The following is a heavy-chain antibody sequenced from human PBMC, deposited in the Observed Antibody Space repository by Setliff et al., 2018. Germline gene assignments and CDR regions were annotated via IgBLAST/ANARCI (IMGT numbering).Heavy chain of an antibody. V-gene: IGHV1-69*05. CDR1: GGTFNNYL. J-gene: IGHJ6*03. D-gene: IGHD2-15*01. CDR3: ARGEHIVSGDFYHYIDV. Sequence: ASVKVSCKASGGTFNNYLISWVRQAPGQGLEWMGGIIPIFGTTRYTQKFQGRLTFFMDESTNTAYMELSSLRSEDTAVYYCARGEHIVSGDFYHYIDVWGKGTTVTVSS. CDR2: IIPIFGTT.